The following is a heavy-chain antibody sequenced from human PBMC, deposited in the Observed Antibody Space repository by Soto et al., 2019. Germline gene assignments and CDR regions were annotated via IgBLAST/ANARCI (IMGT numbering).Heavy chain of an antibody. CDR2: IIPIFGTA. D-gene: IGHD5-18*01. CDR1: GGTFSSYA. CDR3: ARDPDTAMDYYYYGMDV. V-gene: IGHV1-69*13. J-gene: IGHJ6*02. Sequence: SVKVSCKASGGTFSSYAISWVRQAPGQGLEWMGGIIPIFGTANYAQKFQGRVTITADESTSTAYMELSSLRSDDTAVYYCARDPDTAMDYYYYGMDVWGQGTTVTVSS.